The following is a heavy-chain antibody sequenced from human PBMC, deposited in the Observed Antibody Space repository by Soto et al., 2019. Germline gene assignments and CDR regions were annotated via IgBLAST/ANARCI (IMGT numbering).Heavy chain of an antibody. V-gene: IGHV3-23*01. CDR3: AKDRSATYYYDSSGYGPDAFDI. D-gene: IGHD3-22*01. CDR2: ISGSGGST. CDR1: GFTFSSYA. J-gene: IGHJ3*02. Sequence: PXGFLRISCAASGFTFSSYAMSWVRQAPGKGLEWVSAISGSGGSTYYAVSVKGRFTISRDNSKNTLYLQMNSLRAEDTAVYYSAKDRSATYYYDSSGYGPDAFDIWGQGTMVTVSS.